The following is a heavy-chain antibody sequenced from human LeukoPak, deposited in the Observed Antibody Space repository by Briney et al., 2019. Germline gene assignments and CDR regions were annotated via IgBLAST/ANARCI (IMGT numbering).Heavy chain of an antibody. V-gene: IGHV1-46*01. CDR2: INPSGGST. Sequence: ASVKVSCKASGYTFTSYYMHWVRQAPGQGLEWMGIINPSGGSTSYAQKFQGRVTMTRDMSTSTVYMEVSSLRSEDTAVYYCARSSLRLLDIVVVPAAISGSHWFDPWGQGTLVTVSS. CDR1: GYTFTSYY. D-gene: IGHD2-2*02. J-gene: IGHJ5*02. CDR3: ARSSLRLLDIVVVPAAISGSHWFDP.